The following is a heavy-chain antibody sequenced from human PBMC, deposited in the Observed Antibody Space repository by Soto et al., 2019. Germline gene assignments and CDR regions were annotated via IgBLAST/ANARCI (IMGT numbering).Heavy chain of an antibody. Sequence: GSLRLSCAASGFTFSSYCMSLVLQAPGKGLEWVANIKQDGSEKYYVDSVKGRFTISRDNAKNSLYLQMNSLRAEDTAVYYCAREGWLQSVYYYYGMDVWGQGTTVTVSS. CDR2: IKQDGSEK. J-gene: IGHJ6*02. CDR1: GFTFSSYC. V-gene: IGHV3-7*03. D-gene: IGHD5-12*01. CDR3: AREGWLQSVYYYYGMDV.